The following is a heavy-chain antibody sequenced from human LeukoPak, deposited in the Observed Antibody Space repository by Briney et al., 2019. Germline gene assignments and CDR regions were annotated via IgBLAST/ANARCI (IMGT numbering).Heavy chain of an antibody. Sequence: GGSLRLTCAASGSKFSRWGMHWVRQAPGKGLEWVAYIRFDGSSEDYLHSLKGRFTISRDNSKNTVYLQMSSLRPDDTAVYYCAKEVTMVVGMITCDTFDIWGQGTMVIVSS. CDR1: GSKFSRWG. J-gene: IGHJ3*02. CDR3: AKEVTMVVGMITCDTFDI. D-gene: IGHD3-22*01. CDR2: IRFDGSSE. V-gene: IGHV3-30*02.